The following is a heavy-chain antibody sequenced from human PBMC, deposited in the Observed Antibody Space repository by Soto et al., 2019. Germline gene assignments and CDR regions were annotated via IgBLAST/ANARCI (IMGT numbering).Heavy chain of an antibody. D-gene: IGHD2-8*01. CDR3: ARDLRRYCSNGVCDGMDV. CDR2: ISAHNGNI. CDR1: GYNFANYG. Sequence: ASVKVSCKAPGYNFANYGITWVRQAPGQGLEWMGWISAHNGNINYAQRVRGRVTLTTDTSATTAYMELRSLRSDDTAVYYCARDLRRYCSNGVCDGMDVWGQGTTVTVSS. J-gene: IGHJ6*02. V-gene: IGHV1-18*01.